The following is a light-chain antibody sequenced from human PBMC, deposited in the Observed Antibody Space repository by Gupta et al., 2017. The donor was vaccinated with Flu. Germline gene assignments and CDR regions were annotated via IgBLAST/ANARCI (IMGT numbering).Light chain of an antibody. V-gene: IGKV1D-13*01. CDR3: QQVDNPPVT. CDR1: QAIASE. J-gene: IGKJ4*01. Sequence: GDRVTITCRASQAIASELAWYQQKPGKTPNLLIFDAATLESGVPSRFSGSGSGTDFTLTISSLQPEDFATYYCQQVDNPPVTFGGGTRVEIK. CDR2: DAA.